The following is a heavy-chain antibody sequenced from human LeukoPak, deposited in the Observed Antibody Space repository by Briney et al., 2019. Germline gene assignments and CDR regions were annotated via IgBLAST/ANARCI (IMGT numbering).Heavy chain of an antibody. Sequence: PGGSLRLSCAASGFTFSGYAMHWVRQAPGKGLEYVSAITNSGDTTYYANSVKGRFTISRDNAKNSLYLQMNSLRAEDTAVYYCARGCGDCSWVYYYNYMDVWGKGTTVTVSS. CDR2: ITNSGDTT. J-gene: IGHJ6*03. D-gene: IGHD2-21*01. CDR1: GFTFSGYA. CDR3: ARGCGDCSWVYYYNYMDV. V-gene: IGHV3-64*01.